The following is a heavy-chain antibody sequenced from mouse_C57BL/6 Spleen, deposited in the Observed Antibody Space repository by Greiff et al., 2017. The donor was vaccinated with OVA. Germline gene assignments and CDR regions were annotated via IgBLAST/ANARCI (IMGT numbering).Heavy chain of an antibody. CDR3: ARAAYDYEGNYFDY. Sequence: EVQLVESGGGLVKPGGSLKLSCAASGFTFSSYAMSWVRQTPEKRLEWVATISDGGSYTYYPDNVKGRFTISRDNAKNNLYLQMSHLKYEDTAMYYCARAAYDYEGNYFDYWGQGTTLTVSS. D-gene: IGHD2-4*01. J-gene: IGHJ2*01. V-gene: IGHV5-4*01. CDR1: GFTFSSYA. CDR2: ISDGGSYT.